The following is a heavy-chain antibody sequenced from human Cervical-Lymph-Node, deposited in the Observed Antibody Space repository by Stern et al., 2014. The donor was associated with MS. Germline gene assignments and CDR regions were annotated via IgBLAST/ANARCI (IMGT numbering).Heavy chain of an antibody. CDR3: ARDYHYYDSSGYYDDAFDI. D-gene: IGHD3-22*01. Sequence: EVQLVESGGGLVKPGGSLRLSCAASGFTFSSYSMNWVCQAPGKGLEWVSSISSSSSYIYYADSVKGRFTISRDNAKNSLYLQMNSLRAEDTAVYYCARDYHYYDSSGYYDDAFDIWGQGTMVTVSS. V-gene: IGHV3-21*01. CDR2: ISSSSSYI. CDR1: GFTFSSYS. J-gene: IGHJ3*02.